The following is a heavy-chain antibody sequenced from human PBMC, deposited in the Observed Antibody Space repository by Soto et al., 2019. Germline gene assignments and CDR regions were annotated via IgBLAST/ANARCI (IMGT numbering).Heavy chain of an antibody. Sequence: GGSLRLSCTASGFTFGDYAMSWFRQAPGKGLEWVGFIRSKAYGGTTEYAASVKGRFTISRDDSKSIAYLQMNSLKTEDTAVYYCTRDWKPLVPPFYGMDVWGQGNTVTVSS. V-gene: IGHV3-49*03. D-gene: IGHD6-13*01. CDR1: GFTFGDYA. CDR3: TRDWKPLVPPFYGMDV. CDR2: IRSKAYGGTT. J-gene: IGHJ6*02.